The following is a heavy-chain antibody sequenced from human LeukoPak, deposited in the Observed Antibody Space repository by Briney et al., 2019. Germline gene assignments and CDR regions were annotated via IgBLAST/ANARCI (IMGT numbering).Heavy chain of an antibody. V-gene: IGHV3-11*01. CDR2: ISSSGSTI. D-gene: IGHD3-22*01. CDR1: GFTFSDYY. Sequence: KPGGSLRLSCAASGFTFSDYYMSWIRQAPGKGLEWVSYISSSGSTIYYADSVKGRFTISRDNAKNSLYLQMNSLRAEDTAVYYCARVDRAYVYYYDSSGPEGLGYWGQGTLVTVSS. J-gene: IGHJ4*02. CDR3: ARVDRAYVYYYDSSGPEGLGY.